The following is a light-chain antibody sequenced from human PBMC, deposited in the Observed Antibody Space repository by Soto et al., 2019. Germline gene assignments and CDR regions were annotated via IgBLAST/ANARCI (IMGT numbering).Light chain of an antibody. J-gene: IGKJ4*01. V-gene: IGKV3-15*01. CDR1: QSVSSN. Sequence: EIVMTQSPATLSVSPGERATLSCRASQSVSSNLAWYQQRPGQAPRLLIHGASTRATGIPARFSGSGSGTEFTLTISGLQSEDFAVYYCQQYNKWPPLTFGGGTKVDIK. CDR3: QQYNKWPPLT. CDR2: GAS.